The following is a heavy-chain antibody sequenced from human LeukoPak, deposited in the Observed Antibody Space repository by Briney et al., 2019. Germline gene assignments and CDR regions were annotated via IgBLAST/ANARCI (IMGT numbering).Heavy chain of an antibody. Sequence: SETLSLTCTVSGGSISSYCWSWIRQPPGKGLEWIGYIYYSGSTNYNPSLKSRVTISVDTSENQFSLKLISVTAADTAVYYCAKYVSTGWFDPWGQGTLVTVSS. J-gene: IGHJ5*02. CDR1: GGSISSYC. D-gene: IGHD3-16*01. CDR3: AKYVSTGWFDP. CDR2: IYYSGST. V-gene: IGHV4-59*08.